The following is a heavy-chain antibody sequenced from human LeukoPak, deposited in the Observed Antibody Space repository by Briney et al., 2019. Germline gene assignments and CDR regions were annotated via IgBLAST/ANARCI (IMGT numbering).Heavy chain of an antibody. Sequence: GGSLSLSCAASGFTVSSNYMSWFRQAPGKGLEWVSVIYSGGSTYYADSVKGRFTISRDNSKNTLYLQMNSLRAEDTAVYYCARRRIAAAGSDAFDIWGQGTMVTVSS. CDR1: GFTVSSNY. D-gene: IGHD6-13*01. J-gene: IGHJ3*02. CDR2: IYSGGST. V-gene: IGHV3-66*01. CDR3: ARRRIAAAGSDAFDI.